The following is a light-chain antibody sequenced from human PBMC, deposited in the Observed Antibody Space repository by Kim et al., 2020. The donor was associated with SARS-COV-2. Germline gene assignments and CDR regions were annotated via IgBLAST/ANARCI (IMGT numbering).Light chain of an antibody. J-gene: IGKJ4*01. V-gene: IGKV3-15*01. CDR1: QSVSSN. CDR3: QQYNNWLT. Sequence: SVSPGESATLSCRASQSVSSNFAWYQQKPGQAPRLLIYGASTRVTGIPARFSGSGSGTEFTLNISSLQSEDFAVYYCQQYNNWLTFGGGTKVEIK. CDR2: GAS.